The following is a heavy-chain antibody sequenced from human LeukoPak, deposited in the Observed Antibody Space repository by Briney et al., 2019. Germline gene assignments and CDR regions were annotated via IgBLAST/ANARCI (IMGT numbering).Heavy chain of an antibody. CDR2: INSDGSST. V-gene: IGHV3-74*01. CDR1: GFTFSSYW. D-gene: IGHD5-24*01. Sequence: GGSLRLSCAASGFTFSSYWMHWVRQAPGKGLVWVSRINSDGSSTSYADSVKGRFTISRDNAKNTLYLQMNSLRAEDTAVYYCTRDLKRDGYNPFDFWGQGTLVTVPS. J-gene: IGHJ4*02. CDR3: TRDLKRDGYNPFDF.